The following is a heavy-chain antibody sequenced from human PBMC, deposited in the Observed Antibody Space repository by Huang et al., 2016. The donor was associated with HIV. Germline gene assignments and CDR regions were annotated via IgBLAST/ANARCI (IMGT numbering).Heavy chain of an antibody. V-gene: IGHV3-9*01. CDR3: AKGNVGVGDWYFDL. Sequence: EVQLVESGGGLIQSGRSLSLSCNASGITFDDYAMHWVRQVPGKGVEWVSCISWNSDSIGYADSVKGRFTISRDNAKNSLYLQMDSLRPEDTALYYCAKGNVGVGDWYFDLWGRGTLVTVSS. D-gene: IGHD3-10*01. CDR2: ISWNSDSI. CDR1: GITFDDYA. J-gene: IGHJ2*01.